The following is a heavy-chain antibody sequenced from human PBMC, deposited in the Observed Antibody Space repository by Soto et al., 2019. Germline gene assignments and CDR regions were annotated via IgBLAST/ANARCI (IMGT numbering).Heavy chain of an antibody. Sequence: QVQLVQSGAEVKKPGSSVKVSCKASGGTFSSYAISWVRQAPGQGLEWMGGIIPIFGTANYAQKFQGRVTITADESTSTAYMELSSLRSEDTAVYYCARDDPYSSSWYGNGMDVWGQGTTVTVSS. CDR3: ARDDPYSSSWYGNGMDV. CDR2: IIPIFGTA. J-gene: IGHJ6*02. D-gene: IGHD6-13*01. CDR1: GGTFSSYA. V-gene: IGHV1-69*01.